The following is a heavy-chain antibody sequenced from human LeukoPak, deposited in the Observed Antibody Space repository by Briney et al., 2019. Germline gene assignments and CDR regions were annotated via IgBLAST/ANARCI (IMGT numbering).Heavy chain of an antibody. Sequence: ASVKVSCKASGYTFTGYYMHWVRQAPGQGLEWMGRINPNSGGTNYARKFQGRVTMTRDTSISTAYMELSRLRSDDTAVYYCARGYYYDSSGYCFDYWGQGTLVTVSS. CDR3: ARGYYYDSSGYCFDY. CDR1: GYTFTGYY. D-gene: IGHD3-22*01. V-gene: IGHV1-2*06. CDR2: INPNSGGT. J-gene: IGHJ4*02.